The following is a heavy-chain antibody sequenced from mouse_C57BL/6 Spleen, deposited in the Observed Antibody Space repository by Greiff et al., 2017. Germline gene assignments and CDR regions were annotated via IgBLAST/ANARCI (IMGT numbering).Heavy chain of an antibody. Sequence: QVQLQQSGAELVRPGASVKLSCKASGYTFTSYGISWVKQRTGQGLEWIGEIYPTSGNTYYNEKFKGKATLTADKSSSTAYMELRSLTSEDSAVYFCGRIYDCVYAMDYWGQGTLVTVSA. V-gene: IGHV1-81*01. CDR1: GYTFTSYG. CDR2: IYPTSGNT. CDR3: GRIYDCVYAMDY. J-gene: IGHJ4*01. D-gene: IGHD1-3*01.